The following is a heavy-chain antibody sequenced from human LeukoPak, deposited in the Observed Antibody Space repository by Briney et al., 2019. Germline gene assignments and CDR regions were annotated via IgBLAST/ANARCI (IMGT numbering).Heavy chain of an antibody. Sequence: GGSLRLSCAASGFTFSSYNMNWVRQAPGKGLELVSSISSTSTYIYYADSVKGRFTISRDNTKNSLYLQMNSLRAEDTAVYYCARARWGAFDIWGQGTMVTVSS. CDR3: ARARWGAFDI. CDR2: ISSTSTYI. CDR1: GFTFSSYN. J-gene: IGHJ3*02. D-gene: IGHD4-23*01. V-gene: IGHV3-21*01.